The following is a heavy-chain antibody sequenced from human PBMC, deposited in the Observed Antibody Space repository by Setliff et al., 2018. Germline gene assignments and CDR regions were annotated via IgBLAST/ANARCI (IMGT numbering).Heavy chain of an antibody. CDR2: IYYSGST. J-gene: IGHJ3*02. V-gene: IGHV4-39*07. D-gene: IGHD3-22*01. Sequence: SETLSLTCTVSGGSISSSSYYWGWIRQPPGKGLEWIGSIYYSGSTYYNPSLKSRVTISVDTSKNQFSLKLSSVTAADTAVYYCARDPLRVVVTSDAFDIWGQGTRVT. CDR1: GGSISSSSYY. CDR3: ARDPLRVVVTSDAFDI.